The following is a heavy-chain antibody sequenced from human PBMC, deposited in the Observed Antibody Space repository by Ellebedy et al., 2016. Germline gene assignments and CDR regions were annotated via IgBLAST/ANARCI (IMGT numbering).Heavy chain of an antibody. CDR1: GFTFSAFG. J-gene: IGHJ3*01. V-gene: IGHV3-21*01. D-gene: IGHD1-26*01. CDR2: MTGGGSYT. CDR3: ARDRSGSVVADDALDV. Sequence: GESLKISCAASGFTFSAFGMSWVRQPPGKGLEWVASMTGGGSYTYYADSMKGRFTMSRDDARNSVYLQVNSLRAEDTAVYYCARDRSGSVVADDALDVWGPGTKVTVSS.